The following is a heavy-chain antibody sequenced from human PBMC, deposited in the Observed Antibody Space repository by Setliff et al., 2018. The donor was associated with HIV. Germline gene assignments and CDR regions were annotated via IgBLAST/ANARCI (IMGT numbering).Heavy chain of an antibody. CDR3: ARTLTYYFDGSFSSGPADY. D-gene: IGHD3-22*01. CDR2: INAGSGKT. J-gene: IGHJ4*02. V-gene: IGHV1-3*01. CDR1: GGTFSSYV. Sequence: ASVKVSCKASGGTFSSYVISWVRRAPGQGLEWMGWINAGSGKTKYSQKFQGRVTISRETSASTAYVELYSLTSEDTAVYYCARTLTYYFDGSFSSGPADYWGLGTLVTVSS.